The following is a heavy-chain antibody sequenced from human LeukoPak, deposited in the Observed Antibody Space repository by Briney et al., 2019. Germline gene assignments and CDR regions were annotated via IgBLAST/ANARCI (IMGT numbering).Heavy chain of an antibody. V-gene: IGHV4-39*07. D-gene: IGHD6-13*01. J-gene: IGHJ6*02. CDR1: GGSICSSSYY. Sequence: PSETLSLTCTVSGGSICSSSYYWGWLRQPPGQGLGWIGSIYYTGNTYYNPSLKSRVTISVDTSKNQFSLKLSSVTAADTAVYYCARDRSRVYGMDVWGQGTTVTVSS. CDR2: IYYTGNT. CDR3: ARDRSRVYGMDV.